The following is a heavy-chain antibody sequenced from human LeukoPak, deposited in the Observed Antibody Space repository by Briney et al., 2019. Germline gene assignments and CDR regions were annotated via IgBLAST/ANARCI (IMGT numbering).Heavy chain of an antibody. V-gene: IGHV3-9*01. J-gene: IGHJ4*02. CDR2: ISRDSRTI. D-gene: IGHD1-7*01. Sequence: GRSLRLSCAASGFSFGDYAMHWVRQAPGKGLEWVSGISRDSRTIVYADSVKGRFTISRDSAKNSLYLQMGSLTTEDTAFYYCAAKKGGTASFDYWGQGTLVTVSP. CDR3: AAKKGGTASFDY. CDR1: GFSFGDYA.